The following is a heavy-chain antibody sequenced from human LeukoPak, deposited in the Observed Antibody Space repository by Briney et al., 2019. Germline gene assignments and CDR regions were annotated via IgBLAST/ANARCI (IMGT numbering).Heavy chain of an antibody. D-gene: IGHD1-26*01. J-gene: IGHJ4*02. CDR1: GFAFSSYA. Sequence: VGTLRLSCAASGFAFSSYAMHWVCQVSGKGLEWVSAIGHAGDTHYADSVKGRFTISREDAKNYFFLQMNSLRAGDTAVYFCAALGDSIYWGQGTLVTVSS. CDR2: IGHAGDT. V-gene: IGHV3-13*01. CDR3: AALGDSIY.